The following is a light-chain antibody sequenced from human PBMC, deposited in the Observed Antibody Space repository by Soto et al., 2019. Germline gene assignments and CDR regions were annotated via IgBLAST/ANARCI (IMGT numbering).Light chain of an antibody. Sequence: IIVSRSAATVSLTPREIATPSCRASQSVSSYLAWYQQKPGQAPRLLIYDASNRATGIPDRFSGSGSGTDFTLTISRLETEDFAVYYCQQYCSLPSFGQVRRLEV. CDR2: DAS. CDR3: QQYCSLPS. CDR1: QSVSSY. J-gene: IGKJ5*01. V-gene: IGKV3-20*01.